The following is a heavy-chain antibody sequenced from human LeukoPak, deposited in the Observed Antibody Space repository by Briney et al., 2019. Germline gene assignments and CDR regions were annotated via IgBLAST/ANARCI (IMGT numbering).Heavy chain of an antibody. D-gene: IGHD2-2*01. CDR1: GGSISSYY. CDR3: ARHCSSTSCLISSFDY. Sequence: SETLSLTCTVSGGSISSYYWSWIRQPPGKGLEWIGYIYHSGSTYYNPSLKSRVTISVDRSKNQFSLKLSSVTAADTAVYYCARHCSSTSCLISSFDYWGQGTLVTVSS. V-gene: IGHV4-59*12. CDR2: IYHSGST. J-gene: IGHJ4*02.